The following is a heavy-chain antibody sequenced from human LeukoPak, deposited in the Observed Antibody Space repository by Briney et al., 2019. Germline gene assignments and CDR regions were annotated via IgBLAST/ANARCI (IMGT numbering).Heavy chain of an antibody. V-gene: IGHV3-30*02. D-gene: IGHD5-24*01. CDR2: IRYDGSNK. CDR3: AKAARDGYNYDAFDI. CDR1: GFTFSSYG. Sequence: GGSLRLSCAASGFTFSSYGMHWVRQAPGKGLEWVAFIRYDGSNKYYADSVKGRFTISRDNSKNTLYLQMSSLRAEDTAVYYCAKAARDGYNYDAFDIWGQGTMVTVSS. J-gene: IGHJ3*02.